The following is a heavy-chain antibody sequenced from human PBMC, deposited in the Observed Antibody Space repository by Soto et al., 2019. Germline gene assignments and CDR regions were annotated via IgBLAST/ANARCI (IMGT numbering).Heavy chain of an antibody. J-gene: IGHJ5*02. CDR3: ARSPLRQRP. D-gene: IGHD1-1*01. V-gene: IGHV6-1*01. CDR1: ESIGCRIGAV. Sequence: SPTLLLRGASIESIGCRIGAVWIWIRLSPSRGLEWLGRTYYRSKWYSAYAVSVKSRISINPDTSKNQFSLQLNSVTPDDTAVYYRARSPLRQRPWIQGNLVTDFS. CDR2: TYYRSKWYS.